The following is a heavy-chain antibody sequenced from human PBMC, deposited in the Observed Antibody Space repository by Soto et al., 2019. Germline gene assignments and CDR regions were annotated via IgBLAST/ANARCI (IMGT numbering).Heavy chain of an antibody. J-gene: IGHJ4*02. CDR1: GFTFSNYG. D-gene: IGHD4-17*01. CDR3: AKDHLATTVTAVGY. V-gene: IGHV3-30*18. Sequence: QVQLVESGGGVVQPGRSLRLSCAASGFTFSNYGMHWVRQAPGEGLEWVAVISYHGSDKYYADSVKGRFTISRDNSKNTLYLQMDGLRAEYTAVYYCAKDHLATTVTAVGYWGQGTLVTVSS. CDR2: ISYHGSDK.